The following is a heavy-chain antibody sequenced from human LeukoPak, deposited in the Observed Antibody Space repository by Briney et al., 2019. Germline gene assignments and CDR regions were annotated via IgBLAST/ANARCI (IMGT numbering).Heavy chain of an antibody. D-gene: IGHD3-16*02. V-gene: IGHV1-2*02. Sequence: ASVKVSCKASGYTFTGYYIHWVRQAPGQGLEWMGWINPNSGGTNYAQKFQGRVTMTRDTSISTAYMELSRLRSDDTAVYYCARVAYDYVWGSYRYLDYWGQGTLVTVSS. J-gene: IGHJ4*02. CDR2: INPNSGGT. CDR1: GYTFTGYY. CDR3: ARVAYDYVWGSYRYLDY.